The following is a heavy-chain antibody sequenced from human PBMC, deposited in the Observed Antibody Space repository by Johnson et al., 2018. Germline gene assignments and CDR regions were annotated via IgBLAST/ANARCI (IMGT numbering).Heavy chain of an antibody. Sequence: VQLVQSGGGLVQPGGSXSLSCAASGFSVSSNCMSWVRQAPGKGLEWVSLIYSGGSTFYGDSVKGRFTISKDNSKNTLYLQMNSLRPEDTAVYFCARVEVAGYEYFDYWGQGTLVTVSS. CDR3: ARVEVAGYEYFDY. D-gene: IGHD5-12*01. V-gene: IGHV3-66*02. CDR1: GFSVSSNC. J-gene: IGHJ4*02. CDR2: IYSGGST.